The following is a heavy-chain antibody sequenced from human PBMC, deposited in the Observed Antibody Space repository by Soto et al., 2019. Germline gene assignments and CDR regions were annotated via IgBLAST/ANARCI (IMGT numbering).Heavy chain of an antibody. V-gene: IGHV3-30*03. Sequence: PGGSLRLSCAASGFTFSSYGMHWVRQAPGKGLEWVAVISYDGSNKYYADSVKGRFTISRDNSKNTLYLQMNSLRAEDTAVYYCARSQNLFSGYDPDYFDYWVQGTLVTVSS. CDR1: GFTFSSYG. J-gene: IGHJ4*02. D-gene: IGHD5-12*01. CDR3: ARSQNLFSGYDPDYFDY. CDR2: ISYDGSNK.